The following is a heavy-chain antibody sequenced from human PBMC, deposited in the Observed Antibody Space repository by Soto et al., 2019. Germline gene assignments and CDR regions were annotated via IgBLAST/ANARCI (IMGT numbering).Heavy chain of an antibody. J-gene: IGHJ4*02. Sequence: QVQLVESGGGVVQPGRSLRLSCAAATFSFSTYAMHWVRHAPGKGLDWVAVISYDGSNKFYANSVKGRFTVSRDNSKNTLYLQMNSLRAEDTAVYYCAKEVAVYSSGCLDYWGQGTLVTVSS. CDR3: AKEVAVYSSGCLDY. CDR1: TFSFSTYA. CDR2: ISYDGSNK. D-gene: IGHD6-19*01. V-gene: IGHV3-30*18.